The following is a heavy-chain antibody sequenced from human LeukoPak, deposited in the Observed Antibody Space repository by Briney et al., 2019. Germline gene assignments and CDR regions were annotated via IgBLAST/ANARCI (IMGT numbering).Heavy chain of an antibody. CDR2: ISYDGSNK. Sequence: GGSLRLSCAASGFTFSSYGMHWVRQAPGKGLEWVAVISYDGSNKYYADSVKGRFTISRDNSKNTLYLQMSSLRAEDTAVYYCAKDVQELRYFDWLPIGSFDYWGQGTLVTVSS. J-gene: IGHJ4*02. D-gene: IGHD3-9*01. CDR3: AKDVQELRYFDWLPIGSFDY. V-gene: IGHV3-30*18. CDR1: GFTFSSYG.